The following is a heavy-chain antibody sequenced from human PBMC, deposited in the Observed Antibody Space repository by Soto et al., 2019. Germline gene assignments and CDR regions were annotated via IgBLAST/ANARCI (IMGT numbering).Heavy chain of an antibody. D-gene: IGHD1-26*01. J-gene: IGHJ2*01. Sequence: QVQLVQSGAEVKKPGSSVKVSCKASGGTFSSYSINWVRQAPGQGLEWTGGIIPIFGTANYAQKFQGRVTPTADEATRTAHMELSSLRNEDTAAYHCARPFQSWPGSWDFDLWGRCTLLTVYS. CDR2: IIPIFGTA. CDR1: GGTFSSYS. CDR3: ARPFQSWPGSWDFDL. V-gene: IGHV1-69*01.